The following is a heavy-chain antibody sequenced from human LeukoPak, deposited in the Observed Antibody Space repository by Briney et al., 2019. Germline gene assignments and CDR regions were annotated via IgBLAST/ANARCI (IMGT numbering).Heavy chain of an antibody. J-gene: IGHJ4*02. Sequence: PGGSLRLSCAASGFTFSIYWMSWVRQAPGRGLEWVAAIKEDGSDKNYVDSVKGRFSISRDNAKNSLYLQVNSLRAEDTAVYYCGRGNYHINHWGQGTLVTVSS. CDR2: IKEDGSDK. D-gene: IGHD3-9*01. V-gene: IGHV3-7*01. CDR1: GFTFSIYW. CDR3: GRGNYHINH.